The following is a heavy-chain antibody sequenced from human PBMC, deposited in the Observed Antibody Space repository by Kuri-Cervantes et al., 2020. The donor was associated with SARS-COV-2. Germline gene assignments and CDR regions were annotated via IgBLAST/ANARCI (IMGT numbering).Heavy chain of an antibody. J-gene: IGHJ2*01. D-gene: IGHD6-13*01. V-gene: IGHV3-30*02. CDR2: IRYDGSKK. CDR3: AKDRSSSWLWYFDL. Sequence: GGSLRLSCAASGFTFSSYGMHWVRQAPGKGLEWVAFIRYDGSKKYYADSVKGRFTISRDNSKNTLYLQMNSLTAEDTAVYYCAKDRSSSWLWYFDLWGRGTLVTVSS. CDR1: GFTFSSYG.